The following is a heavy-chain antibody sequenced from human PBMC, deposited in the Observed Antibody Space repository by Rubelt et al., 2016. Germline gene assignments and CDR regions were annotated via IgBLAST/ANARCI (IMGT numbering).Heavy chain of an antibody. CDR2: INQSGTN. Sequence: QVQLRQWGAGLLKPSETLSLTCAVYGGSFSSYYWSWIRQSPGKGREGIGEINQSGTNNYNPYLKSRDTKSIDTAKNQISLNGRPVTAADTALYYCARRRLTSAGTGMWDFDYWGQGALVTVSS. D-gene: IGHD1-1*01. CDR1: GGSFSSYY. V-gene: IGHV4-34*01. J-gene: IGHJ4*02. CDR3: ARRRLTSAGTGMWDFDY.